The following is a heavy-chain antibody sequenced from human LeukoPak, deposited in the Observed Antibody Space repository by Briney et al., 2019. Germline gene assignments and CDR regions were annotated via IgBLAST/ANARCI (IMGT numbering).Heavy chain of an antibody. CDR3: ARYDYDSSGYYYFDY. J-gene: IGHJ4*02. CDR2: IYPGDSDT. Sequence: PGESLKISCKTSGYRFTSYWIGWVRQMPGKGLEWMGIIYPGDSDTRYSPSFQGQVTISADRSITTASLLWSSLKASDTAMYYCARYDYDSSGYYYFDYWGQGTLVTVSS. CDR1: GYRFTSYW. V-gene: IGHV5-51*01. D-gene: IGHD3-22*01.